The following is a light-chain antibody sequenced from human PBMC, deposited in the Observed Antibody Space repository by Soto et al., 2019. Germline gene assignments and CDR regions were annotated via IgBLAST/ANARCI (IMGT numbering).Light chain of an antibody. Sequence: QPVLTQSPSASGTPGQRVTISCSGSNSNIGSYSVNWYRHLPGTAPKLLVFSDDQRPSGVPDRFSGSKSGPSASLAISGLQSEDEADYYCAAWDDSLNGPVFGGGTKVTVL. CDR2: SDD. J-gene: IGLJ2*01. CDR3: AAWDDSLNGPV. CDR1: NSNIGSYS. V-gene: IGLV1-44*01.